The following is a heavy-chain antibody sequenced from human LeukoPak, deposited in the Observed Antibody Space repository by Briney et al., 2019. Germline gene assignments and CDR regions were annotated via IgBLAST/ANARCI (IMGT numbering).Heavy chain of an antibody. J-gene: IGHJ4*02. Sequence: GASVKVSCKASGYTFTGYYTHWVRQAPGQGLEWMGWINPNSSGTNYAEKFQGRVTMTRDTSISTAYMELSRLRSDDTAVYYCARETREYYFDYWGQGTLVTVSS. V-gene: IGHV1-2*02. CDR2: INPNSSGT. D-gene: IGHD3-16*01. CDR3: ARETREYYFDY. CDR1: GYTFTGYY.